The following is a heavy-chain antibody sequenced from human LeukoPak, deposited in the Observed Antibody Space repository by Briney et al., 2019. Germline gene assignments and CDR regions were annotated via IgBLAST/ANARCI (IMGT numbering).Heavy chain of an antibody. CDR3: ARVFRGAVTANWFDI. J-gene: IGHJ5*02. D-gene: IGHD2-21*02. Sequence: PPETLSLTCTVSGGSINGNYWTWIRQPPGQGLGWIGFMHVDGRTNYNPSLTSRGTLSIDKSTNEFSLNLRSVTAADTAVYYCARVFRGAVTANWFDIWGQGTLVTVSA. V-gene: IGHV4-59*01. CDR2: MHVDGRT. CDR1: GGSINGNY.